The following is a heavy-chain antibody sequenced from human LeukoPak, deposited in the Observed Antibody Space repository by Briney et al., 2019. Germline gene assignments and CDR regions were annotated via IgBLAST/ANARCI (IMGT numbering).Heavy chain of an antibody. D-gene: IGHD1-26*01. CDR2: IYYSGST. CDR3: ANHSGSYYWYAFDI. J-gene: IGHJ3*02. V-gene: IGHV4-59*01. Sequence: SETLSLTCTVPGGSISSYYWSWIRQPPRKGLGWIGYIYYSGSTNYNPSLKSRVTISVDTSKNQFSLKMSSVTAADTAVYYCANHSGSYYWYAFDIWGQGTMVTVSS. CDR1: GGSISSYY.